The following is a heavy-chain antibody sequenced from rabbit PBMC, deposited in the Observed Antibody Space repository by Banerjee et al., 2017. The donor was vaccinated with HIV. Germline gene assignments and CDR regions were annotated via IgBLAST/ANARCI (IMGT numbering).Heavy chain of an antibody. V-gene: IGHV1S40*01. CDR2: IYTGSSGNA. CDR1: GFSFSSSYY. J-gene: IGHJ4*01. Sequence: QSLEESGGDLVKPGASLTLTCTASGFSFSSSYYMCWVRQAPGKGLEWIACIYTGSSGNAYCATWAKGRFTISKAASTTVTLQMTSLPAADTATYFCARAYASGDSVYAFHLWGPGTLVTVS. D-gene: IGHD2-1*01. CDR3: ARAYASGDSVYAFHL.